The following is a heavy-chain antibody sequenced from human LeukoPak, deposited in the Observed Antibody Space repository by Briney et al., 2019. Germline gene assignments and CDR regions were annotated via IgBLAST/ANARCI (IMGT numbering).Heavy chain of an antibody. D-gene: IGHD4-17*01. J-gene: IGHJ4*02. CDR1: GFSFTSYW. CDR3: ATDLG. V-gene: IGHV3-74*01. CDR2: VDHDGSGT. Sequence: GGSLRLSCAASGFSFTSYWMHWVRQPPGKGLVWVARVDHDGSGTAYADSVTGRFTITRDNVKNTVYLQMNSLRAEDTAVYYCATDLGWGQGTLVTVSS.